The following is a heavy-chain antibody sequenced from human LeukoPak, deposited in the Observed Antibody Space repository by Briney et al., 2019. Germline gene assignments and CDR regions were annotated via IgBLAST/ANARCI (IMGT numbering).Heavy chain of an antibody. D-gene: IGHD4-11*01. CDR2: IYYSGST. CDR1: SGSITSGGYY. Sequence: SETLSLTCTVSSGSITSGGYYWNWIRQHPGKGLEWIGYIYYSGSTFYNPSLKRRVTMSVDTSKNQFSLKLSSVTAADTAVYYCARAPKGMTTVRYYYYYYMDVWGKGTTVTVSS. CDR3: ARAPKGMTTVRYYYYYYMDV. J-gene: IGHJ6*03. V-gene: IGHV4-31*03.